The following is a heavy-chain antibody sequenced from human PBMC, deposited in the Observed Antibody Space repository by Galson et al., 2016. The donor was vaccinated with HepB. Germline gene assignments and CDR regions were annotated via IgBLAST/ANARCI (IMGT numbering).Heavy chain of an antibody. D-gene: IGHD3-9*01. CDR3: ASHDDSDWYY. CDR2: IYHSGST. Sequence: SETLSLTCTVSGGSIRGSIYYWGWIRQPPGKGLEWIGSIYHSGSTYYSPPLSPSLKSRVTISVDTSKNQFSLKLRSVTAADTAVYYCASHDDSDWYYWGQGTLVTVSP. V-gene: IGHV4-39*01. J-gene: IGHJ4*02. CDR1: GGSIRGSIYY.